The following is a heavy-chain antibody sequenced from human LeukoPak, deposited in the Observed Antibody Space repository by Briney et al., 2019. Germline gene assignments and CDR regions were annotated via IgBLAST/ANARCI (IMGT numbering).Heavy chain of an antibody. Sequence: GGALRLSCAASGFTFSSYAMHWVRQAPGKGRGGVAVISYDGSNKYYADSVKGRFTISRDNSKNTLYLQMNSLRAEDTAVYYCARDGRGSGSYLSNWFDPWGQGTLVTVSS. CDR2: ISYDGSNK. V-gene: IGHV3-30-3*01. CDR1: GFTFSSYA. J-gene: IGHJ5*02. CDR3: ARDGRGSGSYLSNWFDP. D-gene: IGHD3-10*01.